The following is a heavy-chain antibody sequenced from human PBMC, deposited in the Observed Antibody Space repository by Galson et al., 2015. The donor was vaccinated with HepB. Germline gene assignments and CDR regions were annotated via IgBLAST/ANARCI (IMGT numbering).Heavy chain of an antibody. CDR2: ISSSSSTI. Sequence: SLRLSCAASGFTFSSYSMNWVRQAPGKGLEWVSYISSSSSTIYYADSVKGRFTISRDNAKNSLYLQMNSLRDEDTAVYYCARGRRGGYCSSTSCLLDPWGQGTLVTVSS. CDR1: GFTFSSYS. J-gene: IGHJ5*02. V-gene: IGHV3-48*02. D-gene: IGHD2-2*01. CDR3: ARGRRGGYCSSTSCLLDP.